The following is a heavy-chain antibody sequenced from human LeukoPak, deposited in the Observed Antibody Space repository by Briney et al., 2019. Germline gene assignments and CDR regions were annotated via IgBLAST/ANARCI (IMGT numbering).Heavy chain of an antibody. D-gene: IGHD1-26*01. Sequence: GGSLRLSCAASGFTFSSHAMSWVRQAPGKGLEWVSAISGSGGSTYYADSVKGRFTISRDNSKNTLYLQMNSLRAEDTAVYYCAKEVAYSGSYSHAFDIWGQGTMVTVSS. CDR3: AKEVAYSGSYSHAFDI. CDR2: ISGSGGST. J-gene: IGHJ3*02. V-gene: IGHV3-23*01. CDR1: GFTFSSHA.